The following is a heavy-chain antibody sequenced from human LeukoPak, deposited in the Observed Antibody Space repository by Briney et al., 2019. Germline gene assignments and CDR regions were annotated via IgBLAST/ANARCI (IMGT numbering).Heavy chain of an antibody. CDR1: GGTFSSYA. J-gene: IGHJ4*02. Sequence: SVKLSCKASGGTFSSYAISGVRQAPGQGLEEMGGIIPIFGTANYAQKFQGRVTITTDESTSTAYMELSSLRSEATAVYYCARTYGDYVYYFDYWGQGTLVTVSS. CDR2: IIPIFGTA. V-gene: IGHV1-69*05. CDR3: ARTYGDYVYYFDY. D-gene: IGHD4-17*01.